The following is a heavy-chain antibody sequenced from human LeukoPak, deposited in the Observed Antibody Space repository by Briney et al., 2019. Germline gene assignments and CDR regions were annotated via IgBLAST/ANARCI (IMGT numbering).Heavy chain of an antibody. Sequence: GGSLRLSCAASGFTFSTYSMNWVRQAPGKGLEWVSAISGSGSTIYYADSVKGRFTISRDNSKNTLFLQMNSLRAEDTAVYYCAREEVPVGGAYYGMDVWGQGTTVTVSS. D-gene: IGHD6-19*01. CDR3: AREEVPVGGAYYGMDV. CDR1: GFTFSTYS. J-gene: IGHJ6*02. V-gene: IGHV3-48*01. CDR2: ISGSGSTI.